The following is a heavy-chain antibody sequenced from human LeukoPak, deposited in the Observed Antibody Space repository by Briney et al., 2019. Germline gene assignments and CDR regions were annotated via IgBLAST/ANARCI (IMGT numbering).Heavy chain of an antibody. CDR2: IIPIFGIA. Sequence: ASVKVSCKASGGTLSSYAISWVRQAPGQGLEWMGRIIPIFGIANYAQKFQGRVTITADKSTSTAYMELNSLRSEDTAVYYCARGLQGSSATYNWFDPWGQGTLVTVSS. CDR1: GGTLSSYA. J-gene: IGHJ5*02. D-gene: IGHD6-6*01. V-gene: IGHV1-69*04. CDR3: ARGLQGSSATYNWFDP.